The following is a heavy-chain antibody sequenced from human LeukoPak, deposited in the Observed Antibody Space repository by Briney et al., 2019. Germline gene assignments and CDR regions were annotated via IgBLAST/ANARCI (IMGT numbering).Heavy chain of an antibody. D-gene: IGHD4-11*01. CDR2: IDANNGDT. V-gene: IGHV1-2*02. J-gene: IGHJ4*02. Sequence: ASVKISCKASGSTCRGNYIHWLRQAPGQGLEWMGWIDANNGDTKSAQKFQGRVTMSRDTSISTAYMHLSSLSPDDAAVYYCARDPSSVTLYFSDYWGQGTLVTVSS. CDR1: GSTCRGNY. CDR3: ARDPSSVTLYFSDY.